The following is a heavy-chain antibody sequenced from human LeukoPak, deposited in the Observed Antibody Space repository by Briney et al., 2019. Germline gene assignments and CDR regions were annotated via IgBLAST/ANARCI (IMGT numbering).Heavy chain of an antibody. J-gene: IGHJ4*02. CDR3: ARHISVGATEAIDY. CDR2: IYYSGST. CDR1: GYSISSGYY. V-gene: IGHV4-38-2*01. Sequence: SETLSLTCAVSGYSISSGYYWGWIRQPPGKGLEWIGSIYYSGSTYYNPSLKSRVTISVDTSKNKFSLKLSSVTAADTAVYYCARHISVGATEAIDYWGQGTLVTVSS. D-gene: IGHD1-26*01.